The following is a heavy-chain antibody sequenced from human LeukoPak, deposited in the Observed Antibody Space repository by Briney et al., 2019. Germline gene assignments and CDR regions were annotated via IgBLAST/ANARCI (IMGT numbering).Heavy chain of an antibody. D-gene: IGHD2-2*01. J-gene: IGHJ6*02. V-gene: IGHV3-30*18. CDR3: AKDLVQFRYYYGMDV. Sequence: GGSLRLSSAASGFTFSSYGMHWVRQAPGKGLEWVAVISCDGINKYYADSVKGRFTISRDNSKNTLYLQMNSLRAEDTAVYYCAKDLVQFRYYYGMDVWGQGTTVTVSS. CDR1: GFTFSSYG. CDR2: ISCDGINK.